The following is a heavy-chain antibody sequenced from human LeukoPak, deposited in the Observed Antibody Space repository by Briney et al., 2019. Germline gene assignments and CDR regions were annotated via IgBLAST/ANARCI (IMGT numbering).Heavy chain of an antibody. CDR1: GYTFTSYG. V-gene: IGHV1-18*01. Sequence: ASVKVSCKASGYTFTSYGISWGRQAPGQGLEWMGWISAYNGNTNYAQKLQGRVTMTTDTSTSTAYMELRSLRSDDTAVYYCARVKDTAVVMYYFDYWGQGTLVTVSS. CDR3: ARVKDTAVVMYYFDY. D-gene: IGHD5-18*01. CDR2: ISAYNGNT. J-gene: IGHJ4*02.